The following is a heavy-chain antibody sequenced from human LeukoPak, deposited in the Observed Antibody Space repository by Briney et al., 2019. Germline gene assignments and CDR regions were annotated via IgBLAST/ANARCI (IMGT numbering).Heavy chain of an antibody. CDR1: GYTFSSYA. J-gene: IGHJ4*02. V-gene: IGHV7-4-1*02. Sequence: ASVKVSCKASGYTFSSYAMNWVRQALGQGLEWMGWINTNTGNPTYARGFTGRFVFSLDTSVSTAYLHISSLQAEDTAVYYCARSNNDGDYLGVGFDYWGQGTLVTVSS. D-gene: IGHD4-17*01. CDR3: ARSNNDGDYLGVGFDY. CDR2: INTNTGNP.